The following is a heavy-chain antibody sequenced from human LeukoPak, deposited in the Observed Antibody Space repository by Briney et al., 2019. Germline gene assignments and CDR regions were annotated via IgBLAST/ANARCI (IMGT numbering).Heavy chain of an antibody. D-gene: IGHD4-17*01. CDR3: ASESYGDYVGSDY. Sequence: GGSLRLSCAASGFTFSSYSMNWVRQAPGKGLEWVSSISSSSYIYYADSVKGRFTISRDNAKNSLYLQMNSLRAEDTAVYYCASESYGDYVGSDYWGQGTLVTVSS. CDR1: GFTFSSYS. V-gene: IGHV3-21*01. J-gene: IGHJ4*02. CDR2: ISSSSYI.